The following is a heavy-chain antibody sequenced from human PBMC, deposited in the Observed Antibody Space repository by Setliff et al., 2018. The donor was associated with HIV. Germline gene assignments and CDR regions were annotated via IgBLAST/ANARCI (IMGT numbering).Heavy chain of an antibody. D-gene: IGHD4-17*01. V-gene: IGHV1-8*02. Sequence: ASVKVSCKASGYTFTNYDINWVRQATGQGLEWMGWMSPNSGYTGYAQKFQGRVTMTRNTSISTAYMELSSLRSDDTAVYYCARERSEDDYRSWWCDHGGQGTLVTVSS. CDR2: MSPNSGYT. CDR3: ARERSEDDYRSWWCDH. CDR1: GYTFTNYD. J-gene: IGHJ5*02.